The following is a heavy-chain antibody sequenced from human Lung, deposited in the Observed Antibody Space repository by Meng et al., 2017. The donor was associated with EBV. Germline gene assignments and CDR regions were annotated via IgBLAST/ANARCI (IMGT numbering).Heavy chain of an antibody. CDR3: ARGRIIGDSSGYSDY. V-gene: IGHV4-34*01. Sequence: VQLHQWGAGLFQPSETRYPTCAGYGGSFSVYYWSWIRQPTGKGLEWIGEINHSGSTNYNPSLKSRVTISVDTSKNQFSLKLSSVTAADTAVYYCARGRIIGDSSGYSDYWGQGTLVTVSS. CDR2: INHSGST. J-gene: IGHJ4*02. D-gene: IGHD3-22*01. CDR1: GGSFSVYY.